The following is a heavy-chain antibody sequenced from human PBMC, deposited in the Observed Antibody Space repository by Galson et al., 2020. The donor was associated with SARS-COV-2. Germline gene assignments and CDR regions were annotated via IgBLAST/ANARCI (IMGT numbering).Heavy chain of an antibody. CDR2: INTDNGNT. J-gene: IGHJ4*02. Sequence: GESLKISCKASGYTFTSYAMHWVRQAPGQRLEWMGWINTDNGNTKYSQKFQDRVTFTRDTSASTTYMELNSLRSEDTAVYYCARASMADGGYWGQGTLVTVSS. CDR3: ARASMADGGY. CDR1: GYTFTSYA. V-gene: IGHV1-3*04. D-gene: IGHD3-16*01.